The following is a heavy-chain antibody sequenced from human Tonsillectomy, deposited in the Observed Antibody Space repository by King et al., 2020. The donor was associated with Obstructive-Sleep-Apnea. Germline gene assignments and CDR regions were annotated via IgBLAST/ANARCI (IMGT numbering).Heavy chain of an antibody. CDR1: GGSISSGTYS. J-gene: IGHJ5*02. Sequence: LQLQESGSGLVKPSQTLSLTCAVSGGSISSGTYSWSWIRQPPGKGLECIGYIYHSGSTYYNPSLKSRVTISVDRSKNQFSLKLRSVTAADTAVYYCARGGGFWGPWGQGTLVTVSS. CDR2: IYHSGST. CDR3: ARGGGFWGP. V-gene: IGHV4-30-2*01. D-gene: IGHD3-16*01.